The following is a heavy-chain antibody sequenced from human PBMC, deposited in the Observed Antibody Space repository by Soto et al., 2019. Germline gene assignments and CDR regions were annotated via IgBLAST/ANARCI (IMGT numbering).Heavy chain of an antibody. D-gene: IGHD5-18*01. Sequence: SETLSLTCAVSGVSISTYYWGGIRQPPGKGLEWIGNVYYSGSTRYNPSPKSRLTISLDPSNSHFSLRLASVSAADTAVYYCASQGIGVDTDYFDFCGQGRLVTVSS. V-gene: IGHV4-59*08. J-gene: IGHJ4*02. CDR2: VYYSGST. CDR1: GVSISTYY. CDR3: ASQGIGVDTDYFDF.